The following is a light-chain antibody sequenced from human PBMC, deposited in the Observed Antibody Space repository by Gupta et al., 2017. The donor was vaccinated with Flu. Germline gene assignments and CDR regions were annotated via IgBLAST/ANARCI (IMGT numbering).Light chain of an antibody. Sequence: SSLSASVRDSVTITCLASQSVTTYLNWYQQKPGKAPKLLIFVASNLQSGVPSRFSGSGSRTEFTLTITKLQPEDFATYYCQQSDHTPHTFGRGTKVDIK. J-gene: IGKJ4*01. CDR2: VAS. CDR1: QSVTTY. CDR3: QQSDHTPHT. V-gene: IGKV1-39*01.